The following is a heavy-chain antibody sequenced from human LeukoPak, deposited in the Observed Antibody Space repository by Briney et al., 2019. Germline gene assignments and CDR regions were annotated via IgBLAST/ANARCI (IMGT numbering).Heavy chain of an antibody. CDR3: AKAWTGFGGDV. Sequence: RGGSLRLSCAASRFTFSNYAMCWVRQAPGKGLEWVSAISKSGSTFYADSVKGRFTISRDNSRNTLYLQMDSLRADDTAVHYCAKAWTGFGGDVWGQGTTVTVSS. V-gene: IGHV3-23*01. D-gene: IGHD3-3*01. CDR1: RFTFSNYA. CDR2: ISKSGST. J-gene: IGHJ6*02.